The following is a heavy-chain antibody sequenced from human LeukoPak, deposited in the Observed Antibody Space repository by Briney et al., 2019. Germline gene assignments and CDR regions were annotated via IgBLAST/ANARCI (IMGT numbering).Heavy chain of an antibody. CDR3: ARHPRYCSGGSCYSCNWFDP. CDR1: GGSFSGYY. V-gene: IGHV4-59*01. Sequence: SETLSLTCAVYGGSFSGYYWSWIRQPPGKGLEWIGYIYYSGSTNYNPSLKSRVTISVDTSKNQFSLKLSSVTAADTAVYYCARHPRYCSGGSCYSCNWFDPWGQGTLVTVSS. D-gene: IGHD2-15*01. J-gene: IGHJ5*02. CDR2: IYYSGST.